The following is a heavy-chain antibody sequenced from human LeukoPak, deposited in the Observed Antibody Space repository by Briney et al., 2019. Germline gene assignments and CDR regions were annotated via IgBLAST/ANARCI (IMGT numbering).Heavy chain of an antibody. CDR1: GGSFSGYY. J-gene: IGHJ6*04. D-gene: IGHD2-2*01. CDR2: INHSGST. CDR3: ARCNTSSYYYYGMDV. Sequence: SETLSLTCAVYGGSFSGYYWSWIRQPPGKGLEWIGEINHSGSTNYNPPLKSRVTISVDTSKNQFSLKLSSVTAADTAVYYCARCNTSSYYYYGMDVWGKGTTVTVSS. V-gene: IGHV4-34*01.